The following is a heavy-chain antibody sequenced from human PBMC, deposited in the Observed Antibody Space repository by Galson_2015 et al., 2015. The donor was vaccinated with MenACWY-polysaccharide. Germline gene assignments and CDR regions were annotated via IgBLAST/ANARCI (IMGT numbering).Heavy chain of an antibody. CDR2: IKQDGSAE. CDR3: ARDNWDDY. V-gene: IGHV3-7*01. Sequence: SLRLSCAASGFTFSNYWMSWVRQAPGKGLEWVANIKQDGSAEYHVDSVRGRFTISRDNAKNSVYLQMSSLRAEDTAVYYCARDNWDDYWGQGTLVTVSS. CDR1: GFTFSNYW. J-gene: IGHJ4*02. D-gene: IGHD7-27*01.